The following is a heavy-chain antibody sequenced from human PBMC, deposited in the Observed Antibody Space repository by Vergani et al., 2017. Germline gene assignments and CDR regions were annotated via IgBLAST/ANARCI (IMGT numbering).Heavy chain of an antibody. CDR1: SGSISSSSYY. Sequence: QLQLQESGPGLVKPSETLSLTCTVSSGSISSSSYYWGWIRQPPGKGLEWIGSIYYSGSTYYNPSLKSRVTISVDTSKNQFSLKLSSVTAADTAVYYCARDTPASSSWYGYYYYMDVWGKGTTVTVSS. D-gene: IGHD6-13*01. CDR3: ARDTPASSSWYGYYYYMDV. V-gene: IGHV4-39*07. CDR2: IYYSGST. J-gene: IGHJ6*03.